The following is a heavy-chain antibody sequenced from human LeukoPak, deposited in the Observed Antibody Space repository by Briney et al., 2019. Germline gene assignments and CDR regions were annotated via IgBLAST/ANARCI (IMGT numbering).Heavy chain of an antibody. CDR1: GYTFTGYY. V-gene: IGHV1-2*06. Sequence: ASVKVSCKASGYTFTGYYMHWVRQPPGQGLEWMGRINSNSGGTNYAQKFQGRVTMTRDTSISTAYMELSRLRSDDTAVYYCARDGGGITFGGVIVRPDYWGQGTLVTVSS. J-gene: IGHJ4*02. D-gene: IGHD3-16*02. CDR2: INSNSGGT. CDR3: ARDGGGITFGGVIVRPDY.